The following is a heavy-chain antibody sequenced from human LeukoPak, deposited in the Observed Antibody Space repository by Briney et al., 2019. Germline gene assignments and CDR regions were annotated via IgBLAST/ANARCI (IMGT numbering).Heavy chain of an antibody. CDR3: ARHNGVIRQRGYNWFDP. Sequence: SETLFLTCTVSGGSISSSSYYWGWIRQPPGKGLEWIGSIYYSGSTYYNPSLKSRVTISVDTSKNQFSLKLSSVTAADTAVYYCARHNGVIRQRGYNWFDPWGQGTLVTVSS. CDR2: IYYSGST. J-gene: IGHJ5*02. CDR1: GGSISSSSYY. D-gene: IGHD3-22*01. V-gene: IGHV4-39*01.